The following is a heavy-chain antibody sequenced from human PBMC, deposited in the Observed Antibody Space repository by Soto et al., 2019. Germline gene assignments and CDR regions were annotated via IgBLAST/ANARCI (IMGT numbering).Heavy chain of an antibody. CDR3: ARVNGMLTGYPVDY. V-gene: IGHV1-69*13. CDR2: IIPIFGTA. D-gene: IGHD3-9*01. J-gene: IGHJ4*02. CDR1: GGTFSGYA. Sequence: SVKVSCKASGGTFSGYAISWVRQAPGQGLEWMGGIIPIFGTANYAQKFQGRVTITADESTSTAYMELSSLRSEDTAVYYCARVNGMLTGYPVDYWGQGTLVTVSS.